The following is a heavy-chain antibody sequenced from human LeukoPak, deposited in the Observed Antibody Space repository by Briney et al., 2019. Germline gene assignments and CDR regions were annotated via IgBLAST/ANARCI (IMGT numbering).Heavy chain of an antibody. CDR1: GGSISSSSYY. J-gene: IGHJ4*02. CDR2: IYYSGST. Sequence: SETLSLTCTVSGGSISSSSYYWGWIRQPPGKGLAWIGSIYYSGSTYYNPSLKSRVTISVDTSKNQYSLKLSSVTAADTAVYYCARSDGYNPFDYWGQGTLVTVSS. V-gene: IGHV4-39*01. D-gene: IGHD5-24*01. CDR3: ARSDGYNPFDY.